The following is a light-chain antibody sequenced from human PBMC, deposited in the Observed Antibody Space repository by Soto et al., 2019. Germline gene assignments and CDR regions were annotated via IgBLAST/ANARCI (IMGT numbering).Light chain of an antibody. Sequence: QSVLTQPPSVSAAPGQTVTISCSGGGSNIGSNSVSWYQQVPGTAPKLLLYDNDKRPSGIPDRFSGSKSGTSATLGITVLQTADEADYYCGTWESYLSVGVFGGGTKLTVL. CDR3: GTWESYLSVGV. J-gene: IGLJ2*01. CDR2: DND. V-gene: IGLV1-51*01. CDR1: GSNIGSNS.